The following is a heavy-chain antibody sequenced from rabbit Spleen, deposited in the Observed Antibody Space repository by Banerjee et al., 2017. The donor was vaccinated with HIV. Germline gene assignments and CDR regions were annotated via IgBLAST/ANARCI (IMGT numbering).Heavy chain of an antibody. CDR1: GFSFSNKAV. CDR2: IYSLSGSA. V-gene: IGHV1S40*01. J-gene: IGHJ4*01. CDR3: AGDHAISGYRFNL. Sequence: QSLEESGGGLVKPEGSLTLTCTASGFSFSNKAVMCWVRQAPGKGLEWIGCIYSLSGSAYYASWAKGRFTISETSSTTVTLQMTSLTAADTATYFCAGDHAISGYRFNLWGQGTLVTVS. D-gene: IGHD1-1*01.